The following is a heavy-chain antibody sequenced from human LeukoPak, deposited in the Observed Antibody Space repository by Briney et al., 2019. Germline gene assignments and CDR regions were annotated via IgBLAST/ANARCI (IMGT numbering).Heavy chain of an antibody. CDR1: GYTFTSYD. V-gene: IGHV1-8*03. Sequence: ASVKVSCKASGYTFTSYDINWVRQATGQGLEWMGWMNPNSGNTGYAQKFQGRDTITRNTSISTAYMELSSLRSEDTAVYYCARGYDSSGYYYSYYYYYYMDVWGNGTTVTVSS. CDR2: MNPNSGNT. CDR3: ARGYDSSGYYYSYYYYYYMDV. J-gene: IGHJ6*03. D-gene: IGHD3-22*01.